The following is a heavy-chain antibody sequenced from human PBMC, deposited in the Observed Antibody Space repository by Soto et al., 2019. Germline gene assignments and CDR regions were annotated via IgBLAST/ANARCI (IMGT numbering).Heavy chain of an antibody. CDR2: ISYDGDNK. CDR3: AKAFPPYDSSGYYYFDY. Sequence: LRLSCAASGFTLSSYALHWVRQAPGKGLEWVAVISYDGDNKYYADSVKGRFTISRDNSKNTLYLQMNSLRAEDTAVYYCAKAFPPYDSSGYYYFDYWGQGTLVTVS. J-gene: IGHJ4*02. V-gene: IGHV3-30-3*01. CDR1: GFTLSSYA. D-gene: IGHD3-22*01.